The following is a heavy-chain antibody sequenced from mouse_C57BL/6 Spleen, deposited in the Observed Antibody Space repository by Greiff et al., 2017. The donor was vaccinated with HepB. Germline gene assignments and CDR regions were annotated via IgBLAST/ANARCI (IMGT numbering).Heavy chain of an antibody. D-gene: IGHD1-1*01. CDR3: ARKESSQYYYAMDY. CDR1: GYTFTDYY. CDR2: INPNNGGT. J-gene: IGHJ4*01. V-gene: IGHV1-26*01. Sequence: VQLQQSGPELVKPGASVKISCKASGYTFTDYYMNWVKQSHGKSLEWIGDINPNNGGTSYNQKFKGKATLTVDKSSSTAYMELRSLTSEDSAVYYCARKESSQYYYAMDYWGQGTSVTVSS.